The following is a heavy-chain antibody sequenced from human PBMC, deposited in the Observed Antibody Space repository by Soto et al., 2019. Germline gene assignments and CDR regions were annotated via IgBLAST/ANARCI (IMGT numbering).Heavy chain of an antibody. D-gene: IGHD2-8*01. CDR2: IYHSGST. CDR3: ARTYDDNGPNSGGYGFDI. Sequence: SETLSLTCAVSGGSISSGGYSWSWIRQPPGKGLEWIGYIYHSGSTYYNHSLKSRVTISVDTSKNQFSLKLSSVTAADTAVYYFARTYDDNGPNSGGYGFDIWGQGTMVTVSS. CDR1: GGSISSGGYS. J-gene: IGHJ3*02. V-gene: IGHV4-30-2*02.